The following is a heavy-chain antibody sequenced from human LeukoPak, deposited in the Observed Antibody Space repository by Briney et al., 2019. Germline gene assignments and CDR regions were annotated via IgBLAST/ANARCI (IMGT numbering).Heavy chain of an antibody. Sequence: PSETLSLTCTVSGGSISSSSYYWGWIRQPPGKGLEWIGSIYYSGSTYYNPSLKSRVTISVDTSKNQFSLKLSSVTAADTAVYYCARSYCSGGSCYRAHFDYWGQGTLVTVSS. CDR2: IYYSGST. J-gene: IGHJ4*02. D-gene: IGHD2-15*01. CDR3: ARSYCSGGSCYRAHFDY. V-gene: IGHV4-39*07. CDR1: GGSISSSSYY.